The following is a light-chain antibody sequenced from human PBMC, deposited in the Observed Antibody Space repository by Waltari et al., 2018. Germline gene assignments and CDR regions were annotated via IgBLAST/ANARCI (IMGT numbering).Light chain of an antibody. CDR3: QAWDSSTGI. Sequence: SYELTQSASVSVSPGQPASIPCSGDKLGDKYASWYQQKPGQSPVLVMYQDSKRPSGIPERFSGSNSENTATLTISGTQAMDEADYYCQAWDSSTGIFGGGTKLTVL. CDR2: QDS. J-gene: IGLJ2*01. V-gene: IGLV3-1*01. CDR1: KLGDKY.